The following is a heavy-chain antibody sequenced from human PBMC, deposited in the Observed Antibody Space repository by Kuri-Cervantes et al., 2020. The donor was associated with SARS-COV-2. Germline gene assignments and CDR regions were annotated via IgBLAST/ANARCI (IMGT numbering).Heavy chain of an antibody. D-gene: IGHD2-21*01. CDR3: YCAPKEGFDS. CDR1: ETTFPNYD. CDR2: VKTNSGNT. J-gene: IGHJ4*02. V-gene: IGHV1-8*01. Sequence: ASVKVSCKTPETTFPNYDINWVRQATGQGLEWMGMVKTNSGNTLYAQFLQGRVTMTRDISTSTVYMELSSLTSEDTAIYYCYCAPKEGFDSWGQGTLVTVSS.